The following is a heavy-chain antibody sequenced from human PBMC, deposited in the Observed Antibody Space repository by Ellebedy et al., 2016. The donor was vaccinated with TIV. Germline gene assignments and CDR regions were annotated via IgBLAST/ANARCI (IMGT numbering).Heavy chain of an antibody. D-gene: IGHD4-17*01. CDR3: AREMNYGDYSNDAFDI. Sequence: ASVKVSXKASGYTFTSYYMHWVRQAPGQGLEWMGIINPSGGSTSYAQKFQGRVTMTRDTSTSTVYMELSSLRSEDTAVYYCAREMNYGDYSNDAFDIWGQGTMVTVSS. V-gene: IGHV1-46*01. CDR2: INPSGGST. CDR1: GYTFTSYY. J-gene: IGHJ3*02.